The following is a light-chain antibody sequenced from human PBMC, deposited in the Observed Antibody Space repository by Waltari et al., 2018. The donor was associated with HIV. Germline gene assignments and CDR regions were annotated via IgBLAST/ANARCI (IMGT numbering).Light chain of an antibody. Sequence: QLVLTQSPSASASLGASVKLTCTLSSGHTNYAIPWHPPQSETGPGFVMKVNSDGSHTKGDGIPDRFSGSRSGAEHYLTISSLQAEDEADYYCQRWGTGVEFGGGTKLTVL. CDR3: QRWGTGVE. CDR2: VNSDGSH. J-gene: IGLJ2*01. V-gene: IGLV4-69*01. CDR1: SGHTNYA.